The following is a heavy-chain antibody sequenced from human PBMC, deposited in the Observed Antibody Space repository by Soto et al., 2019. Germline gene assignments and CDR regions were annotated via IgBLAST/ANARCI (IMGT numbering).Heavy chain of an antibody. CDR2: INAGNGNT. V-gene: IGHV1-3*01. CDR3: ARDGLGGVDYVSYYYGMDV. Sequence: ASVKVSCKASGYTFTSYSMHWVRQAPGQRLEWMGWINAGNGNTKYSQKFQGRVTITRDTSASTAYMELSSLRSEDTAVYYCARDGLGGVDYVSYYYGMDVWGQGTTVTVSS. CDR1: GYTFTSYS. J-gene: IGHJ6*02. D-gene: IGHD3-16*01.